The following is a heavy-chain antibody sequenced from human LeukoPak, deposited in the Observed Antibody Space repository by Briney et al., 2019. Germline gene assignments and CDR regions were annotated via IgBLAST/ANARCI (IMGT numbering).Heavy chain of an antibody. CDR3: ARAYTSWSFDY. Sequence: PSETLSLTCTVSGVSITTYYWSWIRQPPGKGLEWIGFIYYSGNTNYNPSLKSRVTISVDTSKNQFSLKLSSVTAADTAVYYCARAYTSWSFDYWGQGTRVTVSS. D-gene: IGHD2-2*02. J-gene: IGHJ4*02. CDR1: GVSITTYY. V-gene: IGHV4-59*01. CDR2: IYYSGNT.